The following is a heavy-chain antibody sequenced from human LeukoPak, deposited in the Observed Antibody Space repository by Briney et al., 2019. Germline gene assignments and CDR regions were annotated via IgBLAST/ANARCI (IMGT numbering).Heavy chain of an antibody. D-gene: IGHD3-9*01. CDR1: GYTFTSYD. CDR2: MNPNSGNT. Sequence: ASVKVSCKASGYTFTSYDMNWVRQATGQGLEWMGWMNPNSGNTGYAQKFQGRVTMTRNTSISTAYMELSSLRSEDTAVYYCARGHYDILTGYYYFDYWGQGTLVTVSS. V-gene: IGHV1-8*01. J-gene: IGHJ4*02. CDR3: ARGHYDILTGYYYFDY.